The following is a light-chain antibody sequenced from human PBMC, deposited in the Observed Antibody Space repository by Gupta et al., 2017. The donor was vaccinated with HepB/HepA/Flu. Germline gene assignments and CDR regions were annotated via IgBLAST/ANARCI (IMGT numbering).Light chain of an antibody. CDR3: QAWDGRNVV. J-gene: IGLJ2*01. CDR2: QNS. Sequence: HELTQAPSVSVAPGETATITCSGDKLGDGYSCWYQQRPGQSPLLVIYQNSKRASGIPERFSGSNAGKIAILTISGTQATDEADYYCQAWDGRNVVFGGGTKLTVL. CDR1: KLGDGY. V-gene: IGLV3-1*01.